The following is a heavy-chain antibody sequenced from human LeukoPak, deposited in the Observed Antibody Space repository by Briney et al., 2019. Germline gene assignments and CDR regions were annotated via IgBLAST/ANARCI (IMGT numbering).Heavy chain of an antibody. CDR1: GSTFSSHT. V-gene: IGHV3-48*01. D-gene: IGHD3-10*01. CDR3: AKDLARRPFTMAQRDYGMDV. Sequence: LAGGSLRLSCAASGSTFSSHTMSWVRQAPGKGLEWISYISNTGSVIYYADSVKGRFTISRDNSKNTLYLQMNSLRAEDTAVYYCAKDLARRPFTMAQRDYGMDVWGQGTTVTVSS. J-gene: IGHJ6*02. CDR2: ISNTGSVI.